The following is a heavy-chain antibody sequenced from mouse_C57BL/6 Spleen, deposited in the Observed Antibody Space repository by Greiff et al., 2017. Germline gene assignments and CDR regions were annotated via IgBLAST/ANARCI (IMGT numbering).Heavy chain of an antibody. J-gene: IGHJ4*01. Sequence: EVQLQQSGPELVKPGASVKISCKASGYSFTGYSMNWVKQSPEKSLEWIGEINPSTGGTTYNQKFKAKATLTVDKSSSTAYMQLKSLTSEDSAVYYCARRDYAMDYWGQGTSVTVSS. CDR1: GYSFTGYS. V-gene: IGHV1-42*01. CDR3: ARRDYAMDY. CDR2: INPSTGGT.